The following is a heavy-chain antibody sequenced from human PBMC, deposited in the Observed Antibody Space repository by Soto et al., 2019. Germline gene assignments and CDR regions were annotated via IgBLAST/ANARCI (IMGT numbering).Heavy chain of an antibody. J-gene: IGHJ4*02. CDR1: GGSISSYY. Sequence: SETLSLTCTVSGGSISSYYWSWIRQPPGKGLEWIGYIYYSGSTNYNPSLKSRVTISVDTSKNQFSLKLSSVTAADTAVYYCARVDYDSSGYYYYFDYWGQGTLVTVSS. CDR3: ARVDYDSSGYYYYFDY. D-gene: IGHD3-22*01. CDR2: IYYSGST. V-gene: IGHV4-59*01.